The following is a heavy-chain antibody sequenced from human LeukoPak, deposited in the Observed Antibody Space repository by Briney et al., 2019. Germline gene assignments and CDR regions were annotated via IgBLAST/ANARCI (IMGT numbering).Heavy chain of an antibody. V-gene: IGHV1-2*02. CDR1: GYTFTGYY. D-gene: IGHD3-22*01. J-gene: IGHJ4*02. CDR3: ARGPVDSSGYYVL. Sequence: ASVKVSCKASGYTFTGYYMHWVRQAPGQGLEWMGWINPNSGGTNYAQKFQGRVTMTRDTSISTAHMELSRLRSDDTAVYYCARGPVDSSGYYVLWGQGTLVTVSS. CDR2: INPNSGGT.